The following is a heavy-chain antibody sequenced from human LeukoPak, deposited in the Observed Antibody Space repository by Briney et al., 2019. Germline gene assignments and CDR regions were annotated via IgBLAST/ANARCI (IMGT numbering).Heavy chain of an antibody. D-gene: IGHD6-19*01. Sequence: PGGSLRLSCAASGFTFSREAMHWVRQDPDKGLEWVAVISNDGSKKQYADSAKGRFTISRDNSKNTLYLQMNSLRPEDTAVYYCARDKAGGWYATFDYWGQGTLVTVSS. CDR1: GFTFSREA. CDR3: ARDKAGGWYATFDY. CDR2: ISNDGSKK. V-gene: IGHV3-30-3*01. J-gene: IGHJ4*02.